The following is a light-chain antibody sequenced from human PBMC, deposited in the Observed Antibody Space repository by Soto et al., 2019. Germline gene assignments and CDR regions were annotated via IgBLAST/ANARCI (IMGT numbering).Light chain of an antibody. J-gene: IGLJ3*02. CDR1: SSDVGSYKY. Sequence: QSVLTQPASVSGSPGQSIAISCTGTSSDVGSYKYVSWFQQHPGKAPKLVIYEVNNRPSGVSNRFSGSKSGNTASLTISGLQAEDEADYYCSSFTTTYTRVFGGGTKVTVL. V-gene: IGLV2-14*01. CDR3: SSFTTTYTRV. CDR2: EVN.